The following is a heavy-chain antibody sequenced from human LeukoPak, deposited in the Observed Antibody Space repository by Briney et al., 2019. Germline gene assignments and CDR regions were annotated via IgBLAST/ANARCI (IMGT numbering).Heavy chain of an antibody. CDR3: ARESGGATTSHDAFDI. CDR1: GGSISSYY. Sequence: SETLSLTCTVSGGSISSYYWSWIRQPPRKGLEWIGYIYYSGSTNYNPSLKSRVTISVDTSKNQFSLKLSSVTAADTAVYYCARESGGATTSHDAFDIWGQGTMVTVSS. D-gene: IGHD1-26*01. J-gene: IGHJ3*02. V-gene: IGHV4-59*01. CDR2: IYYSGST.